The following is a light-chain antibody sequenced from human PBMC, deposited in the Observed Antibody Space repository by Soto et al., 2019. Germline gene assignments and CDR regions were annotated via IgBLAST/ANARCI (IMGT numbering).Light chain of an antibody. J-gene: IGLJ3*02. CDR3: SSYTSRSTRV. CDR1: SSDVGGYNY. CDR2: EVS. V-gene: IGLV2-14*01. Sequence: QSVLTQPASVSGSPGQSITISCTGTSSDVGGYNYVSWYQHHPGKAPKLMIYEVSNRPSGVSNRFSGSKSGNTASLTISGLQAEDEADYYCSSYTSRSTRVFGGGTKVTVL.